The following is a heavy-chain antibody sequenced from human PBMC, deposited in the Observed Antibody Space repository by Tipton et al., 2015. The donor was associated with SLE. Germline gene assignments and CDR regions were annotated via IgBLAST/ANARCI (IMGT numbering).Heavy chain of an antibody. V-gene: IGHV4-34*01. CDR3: ARGTFPAAGAFDI. D-gene: IGHD2-2*01. CDR1: GGSFRGYY. CDR2: INHSGST. Sequence: TLSLTCAVYGGSFRGYYWSWIRQPPGKGLEWIGEINHSGSTNYNPSLKSRVTISVDTSKNQFSLKLSSVTAADTAVYYCARGTFPAAGAFDIWGQGTMVTVSS. J-gene: IGHJ3*02.